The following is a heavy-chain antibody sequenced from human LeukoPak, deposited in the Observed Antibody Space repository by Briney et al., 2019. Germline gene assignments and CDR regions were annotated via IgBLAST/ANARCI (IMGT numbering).Heavy chain of an antibody. Sequence: GGSLRLSCAVSGFTFNTHSMKWVRQAPGKGLEWIAYISRGIGTIHYADSVKGRFTISRDNAKNSVYLQMNSLRAEDTAVYYCARIWDGYSGSDYGGRGPLVTVSS. D-gene: IGHD1-26*01. CDR1: GFTFNTHS. V-gene: IGHV3-48*01. CDR3: ARIWDGYSGSDY. J-gene: IGHJ4*02. CDR2: ISRGIGTI.